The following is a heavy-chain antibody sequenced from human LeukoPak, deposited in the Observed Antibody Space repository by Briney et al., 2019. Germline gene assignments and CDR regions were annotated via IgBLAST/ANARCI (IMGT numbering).Heavy chain of an antibody. Sequence: SLTLSLTCAVSGGSISSGGYSWSWIRQPPGKGLEWIGYIYHSGSTYYNPSLKSRVTISVDRSKNQFSLKLSSVTAADTAVYYCARGDYGSGSYPFLFDYWGQGTLVTVSS. J-gene: IGHJ4*02. D-gene: IGHD3-10*01. CDR2: IYHSGST. CDR3: ARGDYGSGSYPFLFDY. V-gene: IGHV4-30-2*01. CDR1: GGSISSGGYS.